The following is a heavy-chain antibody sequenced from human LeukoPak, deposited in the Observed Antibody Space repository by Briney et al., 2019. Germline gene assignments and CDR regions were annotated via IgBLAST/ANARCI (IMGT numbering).Heavy chain of an antibody. V-gene: IGHV3-30-3*01. CDR1: GFTFSDYA. CDR2: LSYGGTNK. Sequence: PGRSLRLSCAASGFTFSDYAMHWVRQAPGKGLGWVAVLSYGGTNKYYADSVKGRFTISRDNSKNTMFLQMNSLRAEDTAVYHCARDRSGYANDAFDFWGQGTMVTVSS. J-gene: IGHJ3*01. D-gene: IGHD3-3*01. CDR3: ARDRSGYANDAFDF.